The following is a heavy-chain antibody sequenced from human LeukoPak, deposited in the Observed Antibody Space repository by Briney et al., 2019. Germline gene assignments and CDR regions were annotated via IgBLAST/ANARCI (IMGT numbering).Heavy chain of an antibody. CDR3: ARKWARDGYINDAFDI. D-gene: IGHD5-24*01. CDR2: IIPIFGTA. Sequence: SVKVSCKASGYTFTSYGINWVRQAPGQGLEWMGGIIPIFGTANYAQKFQGRVTITADKSTSTAYMDLSSLRSEDTAVYYCARKWARDGYINDAFDIWGQGTMVTVSS. CDR1: GYTFTSYG. V-gene: IGHV1-69*06. J-gene: IGHJ3*02.